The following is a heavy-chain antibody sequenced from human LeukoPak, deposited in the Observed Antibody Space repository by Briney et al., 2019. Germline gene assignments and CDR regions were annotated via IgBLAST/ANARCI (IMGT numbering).Heavy chain of an antibody. J-gene: IGHJ4*02. V-gene: IGHV4-59*08. CDR2: IYYSGST. CDR1: GGSISSYY. CDR3: ATYSSSWYGFDY. D-gene: IGHD6-13*01. Sequence: SETLSLTCTVSGGSISSYYWSWIRQPPGKGLEWIGYIYYSGSTNYNPSLKSRVTMSVDTSRNQFSLKLNSVTAADTAVYYCATYSSSWYGFDYWGQGTLVPVSS.